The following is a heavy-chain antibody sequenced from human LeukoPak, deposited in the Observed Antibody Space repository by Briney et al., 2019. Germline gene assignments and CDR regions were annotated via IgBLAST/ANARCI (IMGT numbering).Heavy chain of an antibody. D-gene: IGHD3-22*01. CDR1: GGSFSDYY. CDR2: INHSGSS. CDR3: ARSRYYDSSGSYSVFDYYFYMDV. V-gene: IGHV4-34*01. Sequence: SETLSLTCAVYGGSFSDYYWSWIRQPPGKGLEWIGEINHSGSSNYNPSLQSRVTMSVDTSKKQLSLKVTPVTAADTAVYYCARSRYYDSSGSYSVFDYYFYMDVWGKGTTVTVSS. J-gene: IGHJ6*03.